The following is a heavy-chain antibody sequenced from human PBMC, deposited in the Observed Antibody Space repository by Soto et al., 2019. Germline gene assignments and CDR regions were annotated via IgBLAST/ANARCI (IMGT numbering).Heavy chain of an antibody. CDR2: ISRSGDLT. CDR3: AKENWGEQQGFDS. V-gene: IGHV3-23*01. CDR1: GFSFTTYA. D-gene: IGHD7-27*01. Sequence: VGSLSLACGTSGFSFTTYAMSWVRQAPGKGLEWVSGISRSGDLTYYSDSVRGRFTISRDNSHNTLFLQMDRLTVEDMALYYCAKENWGEQQGFDSWGQGT. J-gene: IGHJ4*02.